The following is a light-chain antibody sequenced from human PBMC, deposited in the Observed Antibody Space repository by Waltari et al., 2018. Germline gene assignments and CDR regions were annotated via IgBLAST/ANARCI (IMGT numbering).Light chain of an antibody. CDR1: QIVLYSSNNKNH. CDR2: WAS. J-gene: IGKJ3*01. CDR3: QQYYTTPFT. Sequence: DIVMTQSPDSLAGSLGERATINCKSSQIVLYSSNNKNHLAWYQQKPGQPPKLLIYWASTRESGVPDRFSGSGSGTDFTLTISSLQAEDVAVYYCQQYYTTPFTFGPGTKVDIK. V-gene: IGKV4-1*01.